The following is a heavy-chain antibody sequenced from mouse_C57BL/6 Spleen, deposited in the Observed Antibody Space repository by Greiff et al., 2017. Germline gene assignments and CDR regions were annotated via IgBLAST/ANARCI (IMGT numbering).Heavy chain of an antibody. Sequence: EVKLVESGEGLVKPGGSLKLSCAASGFTFSSYAMSWVRQTPEKRLEWVAYISSGGDYIYYADTVKGRFTISRDNARNTLYLQMSSLKSEDTAMYYCTRDPTGNWYFDVWGTGTTVTVSS. CDR1: GFTFSSYA. CDR3: TRDPTGNWYFDV. D-gene: IGHD4-1*01. V-gene: IGHV5-9-1*02. J-gene: IGHJ1*03. CDR2: ISSGGDYI.